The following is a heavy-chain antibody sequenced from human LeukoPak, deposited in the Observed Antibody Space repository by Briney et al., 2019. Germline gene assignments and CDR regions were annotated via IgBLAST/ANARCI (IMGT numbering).Heavy chain of an antibody. CDR2: IYPGDSDT. CDR3: ARHYCSSTSCHFRAFDI. D-gene: IGHD2-2*01. J-gene: IGHJ3*02. Sequence: GESLKISCKGSGYSFTTYWIGWVRQMPGKGLEWMGIIYPGDSDTRYSPSFQGQVTISADKSISTAYLQWSSLKASDTAMYYCARHYCSSTSCHFRAFDIWGQGTMVTVSS. V-gene: IGHV5-51*01. CDR1: GYSFTTYW.